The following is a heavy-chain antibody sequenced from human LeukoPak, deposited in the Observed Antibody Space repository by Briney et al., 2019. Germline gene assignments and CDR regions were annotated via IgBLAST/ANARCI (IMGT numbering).Heavy chain of an antibody. CDR3: ARVSGSYFDY. Sequence: SETLSLTCAVSGGSISSSDWWSWVRQPPGKGLEWLGQIYYSGSTNYNPSLESRVTISVDKSKNQFSLKLSSVTAADTAVYYCARVSGSYFDYWGQGTLVTVSS. V-gene: IGHV4-4*02. CDR1: GGSISSSDW. CDR2: IYYSGST. D-gene: IGHD1-26*01. J-gene: IGHJ4*02.